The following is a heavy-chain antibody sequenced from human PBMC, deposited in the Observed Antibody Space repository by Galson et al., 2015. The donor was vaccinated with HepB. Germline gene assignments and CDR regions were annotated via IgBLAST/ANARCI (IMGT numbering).Heavy chain of an antibody. Sequence: PALVKPTQTLKLTCTFAGFSLTTTAESVAWIRQSPGKALEWLALIYGDSSKDYSPSLKNRITVTKDTSSNQVVLIMTKMDPVDTATYYCAHRRGNSGWSHFDYWGQGALVTVSS. CDR1: GFSLTTTAES. V-gene: IGHV2-5*02. D-gene: IGHD6-19*01. CDR2: IYGDSSK. CDR3: AHRRGNSGWSHFDY. J-gene: IGHJ4*02.